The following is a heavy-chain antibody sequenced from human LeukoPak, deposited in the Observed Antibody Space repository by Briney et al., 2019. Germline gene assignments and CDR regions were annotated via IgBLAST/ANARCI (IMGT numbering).Heavy chain of an antibody. J-gene: IGHJ6*03. CDR2: INPSGGST. V-gene: IGHV1-46*01. CDR1: GYTFTSYG. CDR3: YRSGIAVAGTPTYYYYYMDV. Sequence: ASVKVSCKASGYTFTSYGISWVRQAPGQGLEWMGIINPSGGSTSYAQKFQGRVTMTRDTSISTAYMGLSRLRSDDTAVYYCYRSGIAVAGTPTYYYYYMDVWGKGTTVTVSS. D-gene: IGHD6-19*01.